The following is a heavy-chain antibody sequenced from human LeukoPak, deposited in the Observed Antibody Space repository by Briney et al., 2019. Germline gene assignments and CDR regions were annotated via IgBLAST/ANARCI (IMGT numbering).Heavy chain of an antibody. J-gene: IGHJ6*03. CDR1: GGSISSGSYY. D-gene: IGHD5-24*01. CDR2: IYTSGST. CDR3: ARSRWLQFGDYYYMDV. Sequence: SQTLSLTCTVSGGSISSGSYYWSWIRQPAGKGLEWIGRIYTSGSTNYNPSLKSRVTISVDTSKNQFSLKLSSVTAADTAVYYCARSRWLQFGDYYYMDVWGKGTTVTVSS. V-gene: IGHV4-61*02.